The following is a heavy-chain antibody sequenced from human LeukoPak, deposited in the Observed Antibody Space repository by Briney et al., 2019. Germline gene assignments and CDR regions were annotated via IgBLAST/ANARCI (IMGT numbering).Heavy chain of an antibody. CDR1: GFTFSSYS. CDR2: ISGSSSYI. CDR3: ARATNDYDFWSVSLYYFDY. Sequence: PGGSLRLSCAASGFTFSSYSMNWVRQAPGKGLEWVSSISGSSSYIYYADSVKGRFTISRDNAKNSLYLQMNSLRAEDTAVYYCARATNDYDFWSVSLYYFDYWGQGTLVTVSS. V-gene: IGHV3-21*01. J-gene: IGHJ4*02. D-gene: IGHD3-3*01.